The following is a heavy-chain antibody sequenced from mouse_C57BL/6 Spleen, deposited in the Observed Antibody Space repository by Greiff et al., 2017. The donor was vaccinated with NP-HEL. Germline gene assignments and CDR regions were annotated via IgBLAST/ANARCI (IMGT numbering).Heavy chain of an antibody. J-gene: IGHJ3*01. Sequence: VQLQQSGPELVKPGASVKISCKASGYTFTDYYMNWVKQSHGKSLEWIGDINPNNGGTSYNQKFKGKATLTVDKSSSTAYMELRSLTSEDSAVYYCATVGDAWFAYWGQGTLVTVSA. CDR3: ATVGDAWFAY. CDR2: INPNNGGT. CDR1: GYTFTDYY. D-gene: IGHD3-1*01. V-gene: IGHV1-26*01.